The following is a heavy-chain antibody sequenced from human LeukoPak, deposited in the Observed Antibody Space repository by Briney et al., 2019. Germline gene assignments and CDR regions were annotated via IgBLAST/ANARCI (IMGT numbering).Heavy chain of an antibody. Sequence: SVKVSCKASGGTFSSYAISWVRQAPGQGLEWMGRIIPIFGTANYAQTLQCRVTITTDESTTTAYMELSRLRSEDTAVYYCARDRWDSSSWYGNFDYWGQGTLVTVSS. CDR2: IIPIFGTA. V-gene: IGHV1-69*05. CDR3: ARDRWDSSSWYGNFDY. J-gene: IGHJ4*02. D-gene: IGHD6-13*01. CDR1: GGTFSSYA.